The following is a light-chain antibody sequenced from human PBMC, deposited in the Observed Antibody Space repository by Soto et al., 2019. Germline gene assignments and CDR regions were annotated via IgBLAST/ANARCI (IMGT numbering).Light chain of an antibody. CDR3: QQYGTSPQP. J-gene: IGKJ5*01. CDR2: DVS. V-gene: IGKV3-20*01. Sequence: IVMTQSPGTLSLSPGERATLSCRASQSVSGTYLAWYQQKPGQAPRLLIYDVSSRATGIPDRFSGSGSGADFTLTLSRLEPEDITVYYCQQYGTSPQPFGQGTRLEIK. CDR1: QSVSGTY.